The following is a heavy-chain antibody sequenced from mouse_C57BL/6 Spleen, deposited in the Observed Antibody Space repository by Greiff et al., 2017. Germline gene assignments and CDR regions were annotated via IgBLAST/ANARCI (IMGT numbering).Heavy chain of an antibody. CDR2: IYPGDGDT. D-gene: IGHD1-1*01. V-gene: IGHV1-82*01. Sequence: QVQLQQSGPELVKPGASVKISCKASGYAFSSSWMNWVKQRPGKGLEWIGRIYPGDGDTNYNGKFKGKATLTADKSSSPAYMQLSSLTSEDSAVYFCARGYYGSIPRWYFDDWGTGTTVTVSS. J-gene: IGHJ1*03. CDR3: ARGYYGSIPRWYFDD. CDR1: GYAFSSSW.